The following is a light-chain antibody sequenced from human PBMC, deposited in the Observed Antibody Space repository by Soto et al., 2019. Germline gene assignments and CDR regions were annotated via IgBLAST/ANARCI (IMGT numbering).Light chain of an antibody. V-gene: IGKV3-15*01. J-gene: IGKJ1*01. CDR2: SAS. CDR1: QNVGSH. CDR3: QQCETWPTWT. Sequence: EIVMTQSPVTLSVSPGERATLSCWTSQNVGSHLAWYQLKPGQAPRLLIYSASTRATGVPARFTGSGSGTEFTLTISRLQSEDAAVYFCQQCETWPTWTFGQGTKVDIK.